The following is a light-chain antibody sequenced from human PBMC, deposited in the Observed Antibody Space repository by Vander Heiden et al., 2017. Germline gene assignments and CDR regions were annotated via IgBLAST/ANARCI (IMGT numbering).Light chain of an antibody. CDR3: SSYTSSSTV. Sequence: QSALTQPASVSGSPGQSITISCAGTSSDVGGYNYVSWYQQHPGKAPKLMMYDVSNRPSGVSNRFSGSKSGNTASLNISGLQAEDEAYYYCSSYTSSSTVFGGGTKLTVL. CDR2: DVS. CDR1: SSDVGGYNY. V-gene: IGLV2-14*03. J-gene: IGLJ3*02.